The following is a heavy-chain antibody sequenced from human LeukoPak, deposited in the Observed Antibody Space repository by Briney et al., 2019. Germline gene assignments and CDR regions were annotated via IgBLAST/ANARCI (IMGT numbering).Heavy chain of an antibody. CDR1: GGSISSYY. J-gene: IGHJ4*02. CDR3: ASQESSYGPTFDY. V-gene: IGHV4-59*01. D-gene: IGHD2-2*01. CDR2: IYYSGST. Sequence: LETLSLTCSVSGGSISSYYWSWIRQTPGKGLEWIGYIYYSGSTSYNPSFKGRVTISVDTSTDHFSLKLRSVTAADTAMYYCASQESSYGPTFDYWGQGILVTVSS.